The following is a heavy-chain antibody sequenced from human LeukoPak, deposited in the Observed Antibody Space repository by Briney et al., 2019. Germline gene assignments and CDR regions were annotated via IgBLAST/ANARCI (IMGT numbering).Heavy chain of an antibody. CDR2: ISAYNGAT. CDR3: ARDGYYYGSGSHNAFDI. Sequence: ASVKVSCKASGYTFTGYYMHWVRQAPGQGLEWMGWISAYNGATNYAQMLQGRVTLTTDTSTNTAYMELRSLRSDDTAVYYCARDGYYYGSGSHNAFDIWGQGTLVTIS. V-gene: IGHV1-18*04. J-gene: IGHJ3*02. CDR1: GYTFTGYY. D-gene: IGHD3-10*01.